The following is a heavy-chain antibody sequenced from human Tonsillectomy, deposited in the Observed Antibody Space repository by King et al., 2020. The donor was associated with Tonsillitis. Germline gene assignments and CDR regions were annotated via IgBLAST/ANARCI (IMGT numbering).Heavy chain of an antibody. CDR3: ARLTASYAGYSVVYDAFDI. CDR1: GGSISSSSYY. J-gene: IGHJ3*02. CDR2: IYYSGST. D-gene: IGHD5/OR15-5a*01. V-gene: IGHV4-39*01. Sequence: QLQESGPGLVKPSETLSLTCTVSGGSISSSSYYWGWIRQPPGKGLEWIGTIYYSGSTYYNPSLKSRVTISVAVDTSKNQFSLKLSSVTAADTAVYYCARLTASYAGYSVVYDAFDIWGHGTMVTVSS.